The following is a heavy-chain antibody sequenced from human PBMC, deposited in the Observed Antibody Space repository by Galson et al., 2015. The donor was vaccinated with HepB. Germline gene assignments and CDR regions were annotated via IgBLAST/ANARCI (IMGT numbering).Heavy chain of an antibody. CDR1: GYTFTDYY. D-gene: IGHD4-17*01. Sequence: VKVSCKVSGYTFTDYYIHWVKQAPGKGLEWMGLVVPEDGETKHAEKFQGRVTITADTSTDTAYMKLDSLRSEDTAVYYCATLDFGDSGDAFHFWGQGTMVIVSS. V-gene: IGHV1-69-2*01. CDR3: ATLDFGDSGDAFHF. CDR2: VVPEDGET. J-gene: IGHJ3*01.